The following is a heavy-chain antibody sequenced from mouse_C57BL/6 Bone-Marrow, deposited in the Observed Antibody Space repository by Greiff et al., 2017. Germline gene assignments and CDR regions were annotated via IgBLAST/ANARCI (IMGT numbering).Heavy chain of an antibody. J-gene: IGHJ4*01. Sequence: EVKLMESGGGLVQPGGSLKLSCAASGFTFSDYYMYWVRQTPEKRLEWVAYISNGGGSTYYPDTVKGRFTISRDNAKNTLYLQMSRLKSEDTAMXYCARHPVAAMDYWGQGTSVTVSS. V-gene: IGHV5-12*01. CDR1: GFTFSDYY. CDR3: ARHPVAAMDY. D-gene: IGHD1-1*01. CDR2: ISNGGGST.